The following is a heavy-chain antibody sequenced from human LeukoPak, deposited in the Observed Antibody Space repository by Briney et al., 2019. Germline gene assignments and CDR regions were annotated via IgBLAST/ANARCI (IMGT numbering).Heavy chain of an antibody. J-gene: IGHJ4*02. CDR1: GFTFSSYE. D-gene: IGHD3-10*01. Sequence: GGSLRLSCAASGFTFSSYEMNWVRQAPGKGLEWVSYISSSGSTIYYADSVKGRFTISRDNSKNSLYLQMNSLRTEDTALYYFAKGKNTGSYLSHVDYWGQGTLVTVSS. CDR2: ISSSGSTI. V-gene: IGHV3-48*03. CDR3: AKGKNTGSYLSHVDY.